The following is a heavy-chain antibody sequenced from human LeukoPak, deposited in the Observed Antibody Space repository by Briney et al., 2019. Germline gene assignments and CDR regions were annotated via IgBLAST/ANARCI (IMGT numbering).Heavy chain of an antibody. CDR3: ARGGIQLWENYFDY. Sequence: GGSLRLSCAASGFSVGTNYMTWVRQAPGKGLEWVSMIYAGGNTYYRDSVKGRFTISRGNAKNTLYLQMNSLRAEDTAVYYCARGGIQLWENYFDYWGQGTLVTVSS. J-gene: IGHJ4*02. D-gene: IGHD5-18*01. CDR1: GFSVGTNY. CDR2: IYAGGNT. V-gene: IGHV3-53*01.